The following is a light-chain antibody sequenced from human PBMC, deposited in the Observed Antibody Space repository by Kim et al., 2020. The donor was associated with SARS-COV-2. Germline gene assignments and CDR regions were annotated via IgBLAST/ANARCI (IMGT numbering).Light chain of an antibody. CDR3: QHYGTSPSWT. CDR1: QSVSSSS. CDR2: GAS. V-gene: IGKV3-20*01. J-gene: IGKJ1*01. Sequence: PGERATLSCRASQSVSSSSLAWYQQKPGQAPRLLIYGASNRATGIPDMFSGSGSGTDFTLTISRLEPEDFAVYYCQHYGTSPSWTFGQGTKVDIK.